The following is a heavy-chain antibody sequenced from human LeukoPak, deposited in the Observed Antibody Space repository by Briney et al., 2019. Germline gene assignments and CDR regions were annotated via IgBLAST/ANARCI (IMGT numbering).Heavy chain of an antibody. D-gene: IGHD4-11*01. CDR1: ILTLSKYA. V-gene: IGHV3-23*01. J-gene: IGHJ4*02. CDR3: ANPPTVTSFHY. CDR2: TNGRGEST. Sequence: GGSLRLSCAASILTLSKYATSWVRQAPGKGLEGVSSTNGRGESTNYADSVKGRFTISRDNPKSTLYLQMNSLRAEDTAIYYCANPPTVTSFHYWGQGTLVTVSS.